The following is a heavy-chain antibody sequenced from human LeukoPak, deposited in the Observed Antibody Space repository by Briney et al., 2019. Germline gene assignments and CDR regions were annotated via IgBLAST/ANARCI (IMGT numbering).Heavy chain of an antibody. CDR1: GYNFASFW. CDR2: IYPGDFET. V-gene: IGHV5-51*01. CDR3: ARLGTSDTMIRA. J-gene: IGHJ4*02. Sequence: GESLKISGEASGYNFASFWIGWVRQMPGKGLEWMGIIYPGDFETRYSPSFQGQVTISADKSISTAYLQWSSLKASDTAIYYCARLGTSDTMIRARGQGTLVTVS. D-gene: IGHD3-10*01.